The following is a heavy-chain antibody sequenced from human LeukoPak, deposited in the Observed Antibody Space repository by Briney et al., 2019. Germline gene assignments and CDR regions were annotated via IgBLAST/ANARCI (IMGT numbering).Heavy chain of an antibody. CDR2: IWSDGSDK. Sequence: PGGSLRLSCAASGFTFSSYGMHWVRQAPGKGLEWVAVIWSDGSDKYYADSVKGRFTISRDNSKNTLYLQMNSLRAEDTAVYYCARDGDYYDSSGYIDYWGQGTLVTVSS. CDR1: GFTFSSYG. D-gene: IGHD3-22*01. V-gene: IGHV3-30*19. J-gene: IGHJ4*02. CDR3: ARDGDYYDSSGYIDY.